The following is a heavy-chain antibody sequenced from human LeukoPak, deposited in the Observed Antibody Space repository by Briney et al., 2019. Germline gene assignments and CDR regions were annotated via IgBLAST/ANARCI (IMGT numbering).Heavy chain of an antibody. CDR1: GYTLTELS. J-gene: IGHJ5*02. CDR2: FDPEDGET. V-gene: IGHV1-24*01. CDR3: ATGRTVLLWSPSRFDP. D-gene: IGHD5-18*01. Sequence: ASVKVSCKVSGYTLTELSMHWVRQAPGKGLEWMGGFDPEDGETIYAQKFQGRVTMTEDTSTDTAYMELSSLRSEDTAVYYCATGRTVLLWSPSRFDPWGQGTLVTVSS.